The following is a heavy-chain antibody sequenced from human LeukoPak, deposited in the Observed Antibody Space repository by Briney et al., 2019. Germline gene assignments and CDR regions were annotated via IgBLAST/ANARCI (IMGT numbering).Heavy chain of an antibody. Sequence: PGGSLRLSCAASGFTFSSYSMNWVRQAPGKGLEWVSSISSSSSYIYYADSVKGRFTISRDNAKNSLYLQMNSLRAEDTAVYYCASTLSPTKYSSGGSCYSGRDYWGQGTLVTVSS. J-gene: IGHJ4*02. CDR2: ISSSSSYI. V-gene: IGHV3-21*01. CDR3: ASTLSPTKYSSGGSCYSGRDY. CDR1: GFTFSSYS. D-gene: IGHD2-15*01.